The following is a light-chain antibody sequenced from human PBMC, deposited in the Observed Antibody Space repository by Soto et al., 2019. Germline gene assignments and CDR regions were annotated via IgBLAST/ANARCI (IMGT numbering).Light chain of an antibody. V-gene: IGLV2-23*01. CDR1: SSDVGSSNL. CDR2: EGS. Sequence: SVLTQPASVSGSPGQSITISCTGTSSDVGSSNLVSWYQQHPGKAPKLIIYEGSRRPSGVSGRFSGSKSGNTASLTISGLQAEDEADYYCCSFAGSSTFYVFGTGTKVTGL. CDR3: CSFAGSSTFYV. J-gene: IGLJ1*01.